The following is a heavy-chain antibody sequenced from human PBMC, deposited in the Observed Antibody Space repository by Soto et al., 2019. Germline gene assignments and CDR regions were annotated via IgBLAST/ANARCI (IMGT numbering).Heavy chain of an antibody. D-gene: IGHD2-2*01. CDR1: GFSLSTRDVG. CDR2: VYWADSK. V-gene: IGHV2-5*02. Sequence: QITLNESGPTLVKPTQTLTLTCTFSGFSLSTRDVGVGWIRQPPGEALEWLGVVYWADSKTYSPSLESRLTIPKYTSKNQVVLRMTKMDPVDTATYYCAHCRGGVASFWGQGTLVTVSS. CDR3: AHCRGGVASF. J-gene: IGHJ4*02.